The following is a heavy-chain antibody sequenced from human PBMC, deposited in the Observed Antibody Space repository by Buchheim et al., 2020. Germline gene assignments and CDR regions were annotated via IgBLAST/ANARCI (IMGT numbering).Heavy chain of an antibody. Sequence: EVQLVESGGGLVQPGGSLRLSCAASGFTFSSYSMNWVRQAPGKGLEWVSYISSSSTTIYYADSVKGRFSISRDNAKNSLYLQMGSLRAEDTAVYYCARETYSYGYNDFDYWGQGTL. CDR1: GFTFSSYS. V-gene: IGHV3-48*01. D-gene: IGHD5-18*01. J-gene: IGHJ4*02. CDR2: ISSSSTTI. CDR3: ARETYSYGYNDFDY.